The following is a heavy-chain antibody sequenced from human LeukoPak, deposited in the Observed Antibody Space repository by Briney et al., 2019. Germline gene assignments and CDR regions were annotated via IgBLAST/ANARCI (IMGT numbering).Heavy chain of an antibody. Sequence: ASVKVSCKASGYTFTSYDINWVRQATGQALEWMGWMNPNSGNTGYAQKFQGRVTITRNTSISTAYMELSSLRSGDTAVYYCARGLPMSKGDYSSWGQGTMVTVSS. CDR3: ARGLPMSKGDYSS. V-gene: IGHV1-8*03. CDR1: GYTFTSYD. CDR2: MNPNSGNT. J-gene: IGHJ3*01. D-gene: IGHD4-17*01.